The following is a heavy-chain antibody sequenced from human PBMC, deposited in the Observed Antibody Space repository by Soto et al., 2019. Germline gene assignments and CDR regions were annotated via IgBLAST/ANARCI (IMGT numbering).Heavy chain of an antibody. CDR1: GFTFSTYA. Sequence: VGSLRLSCATSGFTFSTYAMTWFRQAPVKGLDWVSVISGSNNNTWYADSVKGRFTISRDNSKNTLYLQMSSLRAEDTAVYYCARDYFEDFWGQGTLVTVSS. D-gene: IGHD3-22*01. J-gene: IGHJ4*02. CDR3: ARDYFEDF. V-gene: IGHV3-23*01. CDR2: ISGSNNNT.